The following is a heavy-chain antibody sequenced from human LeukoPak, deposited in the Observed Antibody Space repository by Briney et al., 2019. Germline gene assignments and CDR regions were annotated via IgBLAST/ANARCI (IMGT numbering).Heavy chain of an antibody. Sequence: GRSLRLSCAASGFTFSSYAMHWVRQAPGKGLEGVAVISYDGSNKYYADSVKGRFTISRDNSKNTLYLQMNSLRAEDTAVYYCARAIEYSSPSAFDIWGQGTMVTVSS. J-gene: IGHJ3*02. CDR1: GFTFSSYA. D-gene: IGHD6-6*01. CDR2: ISYDGSNK. CDR3: ARAIEYSSPSAFDI. V-gene: IGHV3-30-3*01.